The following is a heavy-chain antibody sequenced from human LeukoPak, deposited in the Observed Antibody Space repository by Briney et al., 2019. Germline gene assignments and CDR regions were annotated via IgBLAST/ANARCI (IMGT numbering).Heavy chain of an antibody. Sequence: SETLSLTCTVPGGSISSYHWSWIRQPAGKGPEWIGRIYTSGSTNYNPSLKSRVTMSVDTSKNQFSLKLSSVTAADTAVYYCARDGHDYYDSSGYYGDWGQGTLVTVSS. CDR3: ARDGHDYYDSSGYYGD. D-gene: IGHD3-22*01. V-gene: IGHV4-4*07. CDR2: IYTSGST. J-gene: IGHJ4*02. CDR1: GGSISSYH.